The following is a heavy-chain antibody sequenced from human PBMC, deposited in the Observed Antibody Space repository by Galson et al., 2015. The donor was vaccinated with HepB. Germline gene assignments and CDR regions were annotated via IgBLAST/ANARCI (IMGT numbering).Heavy chain of an antibody. J-gene: IGHJ4*02. CDR3: ARASGPDIVVVPAALGY. D-gene: IGHD2-2*01. CDR2: INPSGGST. Sequence: SVKVSCKASGYTFTSYYMHWVRQAPGQGLEWMGIINPSGGSTSYAQKFQGRVTMTRDTSTSTVYMELSSLRSEDTAVYYCARASGPDIVVVPAALGYWGQGTLVTVSS. CDR1: GYTFTSYY. V-gene: IGHV1-46*01.